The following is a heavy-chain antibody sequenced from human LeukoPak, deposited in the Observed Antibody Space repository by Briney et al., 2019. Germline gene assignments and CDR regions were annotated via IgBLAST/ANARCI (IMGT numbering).Heavy chain of an antibody. CDR1: GFTFSSYS. CDR3: AKFLGVVPAARYYFDY. CDR2: ISSSSSYI. Sequence: GGSLRLSCAASGFTFSSYSMNWVRQAPGKGLEWVSSISSSSSYIYYADSVKGRFTISRDNAKNSLYLQMNSLRAEDTAVYYCAKFLGVVPAARYYFDYWGQGTLVTVSS. V-gene: IGHV3-21*04. J-gene: IGHJ4*02. D-gene: IGHD2-2*01.